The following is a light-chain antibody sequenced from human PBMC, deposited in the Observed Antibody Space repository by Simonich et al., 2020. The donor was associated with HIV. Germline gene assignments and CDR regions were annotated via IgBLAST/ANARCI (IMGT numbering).Light chain of an antibody. Sequence: RVTITCRASQGISSALAWYQQKPGKAPKLLIYDASSLESGVPSRFSGSTSGTDFTLTISSLQPEDFASYYCQQFNSKPYTFGLGTKLEIK. CDR3: QQFNSKPYT. V-gene: IGKV1-13*02. CDR1: QGISSA. J-gene: IGKJ2*01. CDR2: DAS.